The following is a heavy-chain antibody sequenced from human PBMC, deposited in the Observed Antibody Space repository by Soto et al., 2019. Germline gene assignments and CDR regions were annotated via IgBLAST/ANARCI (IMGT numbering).Heavy chain of an antibody. J-gene: IGHJ4*02. Sequence: TSETLSLTCTVSGGSISSYYWSWIRQPPGKGLEWIGYIYYSGSTNYNPSLKSRVTISVDTSKNQFSLKLSSVTAADTAVYYCARHGGGVDYSGQGTLVTVSS. CDR2: IYYSGST. CDR3: ARHGGGVDY. V-gene: IGHV4-59*08. CDR1: GGSISSYY. D-gene: IGHD3-16*01.